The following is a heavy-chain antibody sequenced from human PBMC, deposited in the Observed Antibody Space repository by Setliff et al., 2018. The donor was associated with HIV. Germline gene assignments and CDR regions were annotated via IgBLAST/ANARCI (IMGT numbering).Heavy chain of an antibody. V-gene: IGHV4-34*01. Sequence: SQTLSLTCTVYGGSFSNYYTNWIRQPPGKGLEWIGELSPSGTTRSNPSLQSRVTISLDTSNNQFSLKLTSVTAADTAMYYCASFFVTTVTNQDYWGQGTPVTVSS. CDR3: ASFFVTTVTNQDY. CDR1: GGSFSNYY. CDR2: LSPSGTT. D-gene: IGHD4-17*01. J-gene: IGHJ4*02.